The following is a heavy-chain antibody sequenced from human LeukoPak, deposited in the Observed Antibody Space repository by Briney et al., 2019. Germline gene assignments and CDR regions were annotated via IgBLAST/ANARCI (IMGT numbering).Heavy chain of an antibody. CDR1: GGSISSGGYS. Sequence: SRTLSLTCAVSGGSISSGGYSWSWIRQPPGKGLEWIGYIYHSGSTYYNPSLKSRVTISVDRSKNQFSLKLSSVTAADTAVYYCARGGTSPRQYYFDYWGQGTLVTVSS. CDR2: IYHSGST. CDR3: ARGGTSPRQYYFDY. J-gene: IGHJ4*02. D-gene: IGHD3-16*01. V-gene: IGHV4-30-2*01.